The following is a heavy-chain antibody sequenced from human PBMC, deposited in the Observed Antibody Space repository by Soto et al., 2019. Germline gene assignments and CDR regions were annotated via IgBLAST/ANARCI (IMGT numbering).Heavy chain of an antibody. J-gene: IGHJ5*02. CDR1: GFSLSTSGVG. V-gene: IGHV2-5*02. Sequence: QITLKESGPPLVKPTQTLTLTCTFSGFSLSTSGVGVGWIRQPPGKALEWLALIYWDDDKRYSPSLKSRLTITKDTSKNQVVLTMTNMDPVDTATYYCAHMGTIFGVSWFDPWGQGTLVTVSS. CDR2: IYWDDDK. CDR3: AHMGTIFGVSWFDP. D-gene: IGHD3-3*01.